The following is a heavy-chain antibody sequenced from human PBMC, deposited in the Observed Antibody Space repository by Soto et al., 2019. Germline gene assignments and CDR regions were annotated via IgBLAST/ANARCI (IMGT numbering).Heavy chain of an antibody. Sequence: GASVKVSCKVSGYFFTDYSMHWVQQAPGRGLEWMGLVDPEDGETTYAEKFQGRVTITADTSTDTAYMELSSLRSEDTAVYYCATARGRAFRYFDFWGQGTTVTV. CDR3: ATARGRAFRYFDF. D-gene: IGHD3-9*01. V-gene: IGHV1-69-2*01. J-gene: IGHJ6*02. CDR1: GYFFTDYS. CDR2: VDPEDGET.